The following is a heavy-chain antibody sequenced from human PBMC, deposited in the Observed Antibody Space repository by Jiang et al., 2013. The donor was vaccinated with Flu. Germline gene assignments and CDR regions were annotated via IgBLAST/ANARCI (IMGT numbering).Heavy chain of an antibody. Sequence: WVRQAPGQGLEWMGWISAYNGNTNYAQKLQGRVTMTTDTSTSTAYMELRSLRSDDTAVYYCARVTRTEPTTVRYWGQGTLVTVSS. J-gene: IGHJ4*02. D-gene: IGHD1-14*01. CDR3: ARVTRTEPTTVRY. V-gene: IGHV1-18*01. CDR2: ISAYNGNT.